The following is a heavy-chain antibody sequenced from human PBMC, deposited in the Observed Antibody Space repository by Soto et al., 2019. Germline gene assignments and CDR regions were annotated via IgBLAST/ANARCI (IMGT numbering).Heavy chain of an antibody. J-gene: IGHJ4*02. V-gene: IGHV3-74*01. CDR1: GFTFSSYW. CDR2: INSDGSST. Sequence: TGGSLRLSCAASGFTFSSYWMHWVRQAPGKGLVWVSRINSDGSSTIYADSVKGRFTISRDNAKNTLYLQMNSLRAEDTAVYYCARTYCSGGSCFFDYWGQGTLVTVSS. CDR3: ARTYCSGGSCFFDY. D-gene: IGHD2-15*01.